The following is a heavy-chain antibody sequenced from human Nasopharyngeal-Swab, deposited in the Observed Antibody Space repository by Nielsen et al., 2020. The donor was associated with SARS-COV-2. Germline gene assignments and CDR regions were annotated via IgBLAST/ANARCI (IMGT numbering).Heavy chain of an antibody. CDR2: IYYSGSI. CDR3: ARGAEYSYGYYAFDI. CDR1: GGSISYYY. D-gene: IGHD5-18*01. Sequence: SETLSLTCTVSGGSISYYYWTWIRQPPGKGLEWIGYIYYSGSIHYNPSLKSRVTISLDTSKNQFSLRLSSLTAADTAVYYYARGAEYSYGYYAFDIWGPGTMVTVSS. V-gene: IGHV4-59*13. J-gene: IGHJ3*02.